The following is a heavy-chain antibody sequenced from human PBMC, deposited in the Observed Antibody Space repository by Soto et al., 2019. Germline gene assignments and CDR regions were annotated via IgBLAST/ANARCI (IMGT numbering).Heavy chain of an antibody. Sequence: LKISCKGSGYSFTSYWISWVRQMPGKGLEWMGRIDPSDSYTNYSPSFQGHVTISADKSISTAYLQWSSLKASDTAMYYCARQREDTAMDPYYGMDVWGQGTTVTVS. J-gene: IGHJ6*02. CDR2: IDPSDSYT. CDR3: ARQREDTAMDPYYGMDV. V-gene: IGHV5-10-1*01. CDR1: GYSFTSYW. D-gene: IGHD5-18*01.